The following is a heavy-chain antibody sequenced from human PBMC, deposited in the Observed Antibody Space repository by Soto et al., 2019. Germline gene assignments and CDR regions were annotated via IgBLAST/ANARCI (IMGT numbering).Heavy chain of an antibody. CDR2: ISSSSSTI. V-gene: IGHV3-48*02. J-gene: IGHJ6*02. CDR3: ARDDYDFWSGPRGIYYYYGMDV. Sequence: GGSLRLSCAASGFTFSSYSMNWVRQAPGKGLEWVSYISSSSSTIYYADSVKGRFTISRDNAKNSLYLQMNSLRDEDTAVYYCARDDYDFWSGPRGIYYYYGMDVWGQGTTVTVSS. CDR1: GFTFSSYS. D-gene: IGHD3-3*01.